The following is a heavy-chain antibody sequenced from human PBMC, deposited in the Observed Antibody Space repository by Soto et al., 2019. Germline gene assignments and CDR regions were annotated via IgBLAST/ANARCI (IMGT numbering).Heavy chain of an antibody. CDR3: ARGKAYNWNYYYFDY. Sequence: SETLSLTCTVSGGSISSYYWSWIRQPPGKGLEWIGYIYYSGSTNYNPSLKSRVTISVDTSKNQFSLKLSSVTAADTAVYYCARGKAYNWNYYYFDYWGQGTLVTVSS. J-gene: IGHJ4*02. V-gene: IGHV4-59*01. CDR2: IYYSGST. D-gene: IGHD1-7*01. CDR1: GGSISSYY.